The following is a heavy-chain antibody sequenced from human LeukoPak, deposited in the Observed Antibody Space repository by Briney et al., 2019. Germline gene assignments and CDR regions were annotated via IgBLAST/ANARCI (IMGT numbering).Heavy chain of an antibody. D-gene: IGHD3-22*01. CDR2: ISGSGGST. CDR1: GFTFSSYG. J-gene: IGHJ3*02. CDR3: AKVVREYSAVVITLSDAFDI. Sequence: GGSLRLSCAASGFTFSSYGMSWVRQAPGKGLEWVSGISGSGGSTYYADSVRGRFTISRDNSKNTLYLQMNSLRAEDTAVYYCAKVVREYSAVVITLSDAFDIWGQGTMVTVSS. V-gene: IGHV3-23*01.